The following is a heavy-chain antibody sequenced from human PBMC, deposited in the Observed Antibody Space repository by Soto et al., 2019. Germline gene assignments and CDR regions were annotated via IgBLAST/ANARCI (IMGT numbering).Heavy chain of an antibody. CDR3: ARVASQVPDF. CDR2: LYHSGNT. CDR1: GYSISSGYY. Sequence: PSETLSLTCAVSGYSISSGYYWGWIRQPPGKGLEWIASLYHSGNTYYNPSLKSRLTISVDTSENQFSLELSSVTAADTAVYYCARVASQVPDFWGQGTLVTVS. V-gene: IGHV4-38-2*01. D-gene: IGHD2-15*01. J-gene: IGHJ4*02.